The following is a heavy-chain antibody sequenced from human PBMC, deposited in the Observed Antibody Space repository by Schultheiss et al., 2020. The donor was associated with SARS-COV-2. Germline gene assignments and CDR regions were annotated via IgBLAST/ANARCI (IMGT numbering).Heavy chain of an antibody. V-gene: IGHV3-74*01. CDR2: INGDGSST. Sequence: GGSLRLSCAASGFTFSSYSMNWVRQAPGKGLVWVSRINGDGSSTSYADSVKGRLTISRDNAKNTLYLQMNSLRDEDTAVYYCARGAWALAGPPPPHHSNGMDVWGQGTTVTVSS. D-gene: IGHD6-19*01. CDR3: ARGAWALAGPPPPHHSNGMDV. J-gene: IGHJ6*02. CDR1: GFTFSSYS.